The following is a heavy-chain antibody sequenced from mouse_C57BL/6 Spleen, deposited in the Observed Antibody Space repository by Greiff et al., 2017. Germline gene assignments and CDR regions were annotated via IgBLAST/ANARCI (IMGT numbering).Heavy chain of an antibody. CDR1: GYAFSSYW. CDR3: ARSGGYQVDVYFDY. Sequence: QVHVKQSGAELVKPGASVKISCKASGYAFSSYWMNWVKLRPGKGLEWIGQFYPGDGDTNYNGKFKGKATLTADKSSSTAYMQLSSLTAEDSAVYFCARSGGYQVDVYFDYWGQGTTLTVSS. J-gene: IGHJ2*01. D-gene: IGHD2-2*01. V-gene: IGHV1-80*01. CDR2: FYPGDGDT.